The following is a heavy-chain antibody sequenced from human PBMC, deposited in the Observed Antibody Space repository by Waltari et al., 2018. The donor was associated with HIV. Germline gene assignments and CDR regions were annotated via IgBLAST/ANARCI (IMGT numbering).Heavy chain of an antibody. D-gene: IGHD2-15*01. J-gene: IGHJ3*02. CDR2: LKSKADGGTT. V-gene: IGHV3-15*01. CDR3: TTFTAAGAFDI. CDR1: GCTVSNAW. Sequence: EVQLVESGGDLVQPGGSLRLSCVGSGCTVSNAWMNWVRPAPGKGLEWVGRLKSKADGGTTDYAAPVKGRFIVSRDDSKNTLYLQMNSLKTDDTAVYYCTTFTAAGAFDIWGQGTMVTVSS.